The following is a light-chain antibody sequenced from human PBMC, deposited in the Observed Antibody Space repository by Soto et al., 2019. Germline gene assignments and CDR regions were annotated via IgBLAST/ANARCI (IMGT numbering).Light chain of an antibody. J-gene: IGLJ2*01. CDR2: DVT. CDR1: RSDVGGYNY. CDR3: SSYTGIRILV. V-gene: IGLV2-14*03. Sequence: QSALTQPASVSGSPGQSITISCTGTRSDVGGYNYVSWYQHHPGKAPKLMIYDVTNRPSGVSNRFSGSKSGNTASLTISGLQAEDEADYSCSSYTGIRILVFGGGTKLTVL.